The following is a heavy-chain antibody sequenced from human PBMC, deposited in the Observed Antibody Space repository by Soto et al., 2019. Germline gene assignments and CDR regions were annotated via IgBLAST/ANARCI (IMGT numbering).Heavy chain of an antibody. Sequence: EVQLVESGGGLVQPGGSLRLSCAASGFTFSDYWMTWVRQAPGKGLEGVANISPHGSEEYYVDSVKGRFTISRDNAKYSVFLQMNSLRGEDTALYYCTRDLNHDTGPWGQGTQVTVSS. CDR2: ISPHGSEE. CDR1: GFTFSDYW. V-gene: IGHV3-7*04. J-gene: IGHJ5*02. D-gene: IGHD2-8*02. CDR3: TRDLNHDTGP.